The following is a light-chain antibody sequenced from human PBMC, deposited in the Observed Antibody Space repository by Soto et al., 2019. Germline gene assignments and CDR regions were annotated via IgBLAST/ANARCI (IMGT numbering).Light chain of an antibody. CDR3: QQYDDFPLT. V-gene: IGKV1-33*01. CDR2: DAS. J-gene: IGKJ4*01. CDR1: QDIRKY. Sequence: DTQMTQSPSSLSGSVGDRVTITCQASQDIRKYLTWYQHKPGKAPKLLIYDASNLETGVPSRFSGSGSGTDFTFTISSLQAEDIATYYCQQYDDFPLTFGGGTKVEIK.